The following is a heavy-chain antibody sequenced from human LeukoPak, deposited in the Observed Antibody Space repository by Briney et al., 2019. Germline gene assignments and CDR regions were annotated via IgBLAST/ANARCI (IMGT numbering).Heavy chain of an antibody. CDR3: ARGKEDYYDSSGYYYGAFDI. CDR2: INHSGST. Sequence: PSETLSLTCAVYGGSFSGYYWSWIRQPPGKGLEWIGEINHSGSTNYNPSLKSRVTISVDTSKNQFSLKLSSVTAADTAVYYCARGKEDYYDSSGYYYGAFDIWGQGTMVTVSS. D-gene: IGHD3-22*01. J-gene: IGHJ3*02. V-gene: IGHV4-34*01. CDR1: GGSFSGYY.